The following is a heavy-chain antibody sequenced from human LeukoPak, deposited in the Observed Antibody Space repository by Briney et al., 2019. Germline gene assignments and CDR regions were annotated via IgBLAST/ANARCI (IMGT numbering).Heavy chain of an antibody. CDR2: FNPSGGST. CDR3: AREVHYCGGDCPPFDY. V-gene: IGHV1-46*01. Sequence: ASVKVSCKASGYTFTSYYMHWVRQAPGQGLEWMGIFNPSGGSTSYAQKFQGRVTMTRDTSTSTVYMELSSLRSEDTAVYYCAREVHYCGGDCPPFDYWGQGTLVTVSS. J-gene: IGHJ4*02. D-gene: IGHD2-21*02. CDR1: GYTFTSYY.